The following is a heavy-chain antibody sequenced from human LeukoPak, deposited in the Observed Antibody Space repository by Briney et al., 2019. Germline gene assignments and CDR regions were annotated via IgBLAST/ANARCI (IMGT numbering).Heavy chain of an antibody. CDR2: IYHSGST. CDR3: ARVQGYCSGGSCYGGALDI. D-gene: IGHD2-15*01. J-gene: IGHJ3*02. Sequence: KPSGTLSLTCAVSGGSISSSNWWSWVRQPPGKGLEWIGEIYHSGSTNYNPSLKSRVTISVDTSKNQFSLKLSSVPTADTAVYYCARVQGYCSGGSCYGGALDIWGQGTMVTVSS. V-gene: IGHV4-4*02. CDR1: GGSISSSNW.